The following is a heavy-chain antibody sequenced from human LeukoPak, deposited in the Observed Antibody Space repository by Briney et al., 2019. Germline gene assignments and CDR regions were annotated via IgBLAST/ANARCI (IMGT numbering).Heavy chain of an antibody. CDR3: AGGTTHTYYYGSGSYYNA. D-gene: IGHD3-10*01. J-gene: IGHJ5*02. CDR1: GGSFSGYY. CDR2: INHSGST. Sequence: SETLSLTCAVYGGSFSGYYWSWIRQPPGKGLEWIGEINHSGSTNYNPSLKSRVTISVDTSKNQFSLKLSSVTAADTAVYYCAGGTTHTYYYGSGSYYNAWGQGTLVTVSS. V-gene: IGHV4-34*01.